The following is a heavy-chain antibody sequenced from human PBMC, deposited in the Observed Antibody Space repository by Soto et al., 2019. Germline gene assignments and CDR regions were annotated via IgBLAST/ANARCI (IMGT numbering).Heavy chain of an antibody. V-gene: IGHV4-30-4*01. Sequence: QVQLQESGPGLVKPSQTLSLTCTVSGGSISSGDYYWSWIRQPPGKGLEWIGYIYYSGSTYYNPSLKRXXNXSXXTAKNQFSLKLSSVTAADTAVYYCARGLLNNWVDPWGQGTLVTVSS. D-gene: IGHD2-8*02. CDR2: IYYSGST. CDR1: GGSISSGDYY. CDR3: ARGLLNNWVDP. J-gene: IGHJ5*02.